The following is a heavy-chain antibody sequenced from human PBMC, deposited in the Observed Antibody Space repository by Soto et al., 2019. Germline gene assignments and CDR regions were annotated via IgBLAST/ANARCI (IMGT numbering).Heavy chain of an antibody. CDR3: ARGFSAGKGSPPDY. CDR2: LNGSGGST. Sequence: EVRLLESGGGLVQPGGSLRLSYAASGFTFSNYAMTWVRQAPGKGLEWVSGLNGSGGSTSSADSVKGRFAISRDNSNNTLYLQMNSLRDGDTAVYYFARGFSAGKGSPPDYWGQGTLVTVSS. D-gene: IGHD3-10*01. V-gene: IGHV3-23*01. J-gene: IGHJ4*02. CDR1: GFTFSNYA.